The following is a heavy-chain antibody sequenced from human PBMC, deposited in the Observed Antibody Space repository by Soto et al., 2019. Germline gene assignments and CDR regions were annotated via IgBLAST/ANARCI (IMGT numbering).Heavy chain of an antibody. CDR2: IYYSGCT. V-gene: IGHV4-31*03. CDR1: GGSISSGGYY. J-gene: IGHJ3*02. CDR3: ATFAYYEWPVDAFDI. Sequence: QVQLQESGPGLVKPSQTLSLTCTVSGGSISSGGYYWSWIRQHPGKGLGWIGSIYYSGCTYYNPSLKSRVTMSGDTSKNQFSLKLSSVTAADTAVYYCATFAYYEWPVDAFDIWGQGTMVTVSS. D-gene: IGHD3-22*01.